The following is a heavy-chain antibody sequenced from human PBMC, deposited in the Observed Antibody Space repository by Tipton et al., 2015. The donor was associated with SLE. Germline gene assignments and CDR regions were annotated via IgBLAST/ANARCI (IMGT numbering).Heavy chain of an antibody. CDR2: TYYSGST. Sequence: TLSLTCTVSGVSISSKSYYWAWIRQPPGKGLEWIGSTYYSGSTYYSPSLKSRVTISIDTSKNQFSLKLSSVTAADTAVYYCARESRDDYYMDVWGKGTTVTVSS. J-gene: IGHJ6*03. V-gene: IGHV4-39*07. D-gene: IGHD3-10*01. CDR1: GVSISSKSYY. CDR3: ARESRDDYYMDV.